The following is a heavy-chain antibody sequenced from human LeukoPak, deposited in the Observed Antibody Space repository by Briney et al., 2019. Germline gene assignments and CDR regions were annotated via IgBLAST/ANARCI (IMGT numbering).Heavy chain of an antibody. D-gene: IGHD6-13*01. Sequence: PGGSLRLSCAASGFTFTSYGISWVRQAPGQGLEWMGWISAYNGNTNYAQKLQGRVTMTTDTSTSTAYMELRSLRSDDTAVYYCAGGGRLAAAGIEVDYWGQGTLVTVSS. V-gene: IGHV1-18*01. CDR3: AGGGRLAAAGIEVDY. CDR2: ISAYNGNT. CDR1: GFTFTSYG. J-gene: IGHJ4*02.